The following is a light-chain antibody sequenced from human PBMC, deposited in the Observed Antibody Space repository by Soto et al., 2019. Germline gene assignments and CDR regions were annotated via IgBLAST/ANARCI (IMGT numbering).Light chain of an antibody. CDR1: SSDIGRYDF. CDR3: CSDTSSPYL. J-gene: IGLJ1*01. CDR2: EVN. Sequence: QSVLAQPASVSGSPGQSITISCTGSSSDIGRYDFVSWYQQLPGKAPKLLLFEVNHRPSGVSDRFSGSKSGNTASLTISGLQADDEAHYYCCSDTSSPYLFGSGTKLTVL. V-gene: IGLV2-14*01.